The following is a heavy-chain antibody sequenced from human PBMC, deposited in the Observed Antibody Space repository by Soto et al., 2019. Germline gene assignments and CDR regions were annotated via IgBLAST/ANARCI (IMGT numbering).Heavy chain of an antibody. J-gene: IGHJ4*02. CDR1: GGTISTYT. V-gene: IGHV1-69*01. Sequence: QVQLVQSGAEVKRPGSSVIVSCKASGGTISTYTVSWLRQAPGQGLEWMGGIIPDFGTTNYAQKFQDRLRITADESSNTSFMELDTLKSEDTAVYYCARSYLTTPVAVAGPDRYFGLWGRGTLVTVSS. CDR3: ARSYLTTPVAVAGPDRYFGL. CDR2: IIPDFGTT. D-gene: IGHD6-13*01.